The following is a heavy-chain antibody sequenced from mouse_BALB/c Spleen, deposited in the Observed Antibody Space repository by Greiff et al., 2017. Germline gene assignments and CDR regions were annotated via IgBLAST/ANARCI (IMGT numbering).Heavy chain of an antibody. CDR2: IYPGDGDT. J-gene: IGHJ2*01. CDR3: ARRGLLRRYYFDY. CDR1: GYAFSSYW. D-gene: IGHD1-2*01. V-gene: IGHV1-80*01. Sequence: QVQLQQSGAELVRPGSSVKISCKASGYAFSSYWMNWVKQRPGQGLEWIGQIYPGDGDTNYNGKFKGKATLTADKSSSTAYMQLSSLTSEDSAVYFCARRGLLRRYYFDYWGQGTTLTVSS.